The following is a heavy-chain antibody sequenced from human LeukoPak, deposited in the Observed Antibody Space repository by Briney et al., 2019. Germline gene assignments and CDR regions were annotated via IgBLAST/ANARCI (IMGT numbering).Heavy chain of an antibody. CDR1: RFTFSGYA. CDR2: ISDSGGST. J-gene: IGHJ6*04. V-gene: IGHV3-23*01. Sequence: GGSLRLSCAASRFTFSGYAMSWVRQAPGKGLEWVSAISDSGGSTYYPDSVKGRFTISRDNSRNTLYLQSNSLRAEDTAVYYCAKEDLYYGMDVWGKGTTVTVSS. CDR3: AKEDLYYGMDV.